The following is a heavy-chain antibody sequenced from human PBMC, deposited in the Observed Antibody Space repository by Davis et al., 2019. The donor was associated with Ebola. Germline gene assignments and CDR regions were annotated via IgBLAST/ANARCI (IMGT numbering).Heavy chain of an antibody. D-gene: IGHD6-19*01. CDR1: GFTFSSYA. V-gene: IGHV3-23*01. CDR2: LGLSADT. J-gene: IGHJ3*01. Sequence: GGSLRLSCAASGFTFSSYAMSWVRQAPGKGLEWVSTLGLSADTYYADSVKGRFTISRDNSKNTLYLQMNSLRVEDTAIYYCAKDTSNVWFDVWGKGTMVTVSS. CDR3: AKDTSNVWFDV.